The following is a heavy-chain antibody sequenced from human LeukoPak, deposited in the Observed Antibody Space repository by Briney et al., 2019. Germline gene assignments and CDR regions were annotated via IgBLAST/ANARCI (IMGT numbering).Heavy chain of an antibody. D-gene: IGHD3-10*01. CDR2: INPSGGTT. J-gene: IGHJ4*02. CDR1: GYSFIIYY. Sequence: ASVKVSCKASGYSFIIYYIHWVRQAPGQGLEWMGIINPSGGTTTYAQKFQGRVTMTRDTSTSTVSMELSSLRSEDTAVYYCARERVITMVREPFDYWGQGTLVTVSS. V-gene: IGHV1-46*01. CDR3: ARERVITMVREPFDY.